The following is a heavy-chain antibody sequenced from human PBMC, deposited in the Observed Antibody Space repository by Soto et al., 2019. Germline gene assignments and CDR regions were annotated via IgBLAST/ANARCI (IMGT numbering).Heavy chain of an antibody. V-gene: IGHV3-48*03. CDR2: ISRSVSTI. D-gene: IGHD2-15*01. Sequence: PGGSLRLSCAASGFTFSSYEMNWVRQAPGKGLGRVSYISRSVSTIYYADSVKGRFTISRANAKNSLYLQMKSLRAEDTAVYYCAREGVRAARDYYYYYGMDVWGQGTTVSFSS. CDR1: GFTFSSYE. CDR3: AREGVRAARDYYYYYGMDV. J-gene: IGHJ6*02.